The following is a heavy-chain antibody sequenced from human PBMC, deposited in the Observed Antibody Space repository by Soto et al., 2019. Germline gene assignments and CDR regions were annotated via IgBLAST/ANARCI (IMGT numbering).Heavy chain of an antibody. CDR3: ARGNPITMIVVVAPDFDY. J-gene: IGHJ4*02. V-gene: IGHV3-48*02. CDR1: GFTFSSYS. CDR2: ISSSSSTI. Sequence: VQLVESGGGLVQPGGSLRLSCAASGFTFSSYSMNWVRQAPGKGLEWVSYISSSSSTIYYADSVKGRFTISRDNAKISLYLQMNSLRDEDTAVYYCARGNPITMIVVVAPDFDYWGQGTLVTVSS. D-gene: IGHD3-22*01.